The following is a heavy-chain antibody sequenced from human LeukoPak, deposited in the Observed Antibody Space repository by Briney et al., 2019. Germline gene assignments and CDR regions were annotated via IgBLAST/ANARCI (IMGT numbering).Heavy chain of an antibody. CDR1: GFTFSSYA. J-gene: IGHJ4*02. CDR2: ISYDGSNK. CDR3: ARDPGRDMVRGGDYFDY. D-gene: IGHD3-10*01. V-gene: IGHV3-30-3*01. Sequence: GGSLRLSCAASGFTFSSYAMHWVRQAPGKGLEWVAVISYDGSNKYYADSVKGRFTISRDNSKNTLYLQMNSLRAEDTAVYYCARDPGRDMVRGGDYFDYWGQGTLVTVSS.